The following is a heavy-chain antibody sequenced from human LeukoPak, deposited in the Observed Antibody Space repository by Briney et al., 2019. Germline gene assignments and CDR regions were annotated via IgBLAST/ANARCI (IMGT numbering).Heavy chain of an antibody. V-gene: IGHV3-66*01. CDR2: IYSGGST. CDR1: GFTVSTNY. D-gene: IGHD2-8*02. Sequence: GGSLRLSCAASGFTVSTNYMSWVRQAPGKGLEWVSVIYSGGSTYYADSVKGRFTISRGNSKNTLYLQMNSLRAEDTAVYYCARDAGGYGMDVWGQGTTVTVSS. J-gene: IGHJ6*02. CDR3: ARDAGGYGMDV.